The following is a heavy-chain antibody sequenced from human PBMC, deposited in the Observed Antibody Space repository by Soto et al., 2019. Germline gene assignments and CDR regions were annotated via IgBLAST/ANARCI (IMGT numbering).Heavy chain of an antibody. CDR2: IRGKASGGTT. CDR1: GFNVGDYG. J-gene: IGHJ4*02. V-gene: IGHV3-49*03. Sequence: GGYLRLSCRDSGFNVGDYGVNWLRQTTGQGLEWVGFIRGKASGGTTEYAASVKGRFTISRDDYRSIVYLPMDSLKTEEPAVYLCKRWASYVSFSRNWGQGTVDRVSS. CDR3: KRWASYVSFSRN. D-gene: IGHD5-18*01.